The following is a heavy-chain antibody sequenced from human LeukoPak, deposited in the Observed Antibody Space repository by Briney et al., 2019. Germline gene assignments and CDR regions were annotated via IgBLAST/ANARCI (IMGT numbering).Heavy chain of an antibody. CDR1: GGSFSNNNYY. Sequence: PETLSLTCTVSGGSFSNNNYYWGWIRQPPGKGLEWIGSIYYSGSTYYNPSLKSRVTISVDTSKNQFSLKLSSVTAADTAVYYCARQWVVVVVAAPNWFDPWGRGTLVTVSS. CDR2: IYYSGST. V-gene: IGHV4-39*01. D-gene: IGHD2-15*01. J-gene: IGHJ5*02. CDR3: ARQWVVVVVAAPNWFDP.